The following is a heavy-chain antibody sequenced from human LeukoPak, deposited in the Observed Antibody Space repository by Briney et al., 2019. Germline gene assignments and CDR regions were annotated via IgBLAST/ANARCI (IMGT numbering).Heavy chain of an antibody. D-gene: IGHD1-26*01. CDR2: ISGSGGST. CDR1: GFTFSSYA. Sequence: GGSLRLSCAASGFTFSSYAMGWVRQAPGKGLEWVSAISGSGGSTYYADSVKGRFTISRDNSKNTLYLQMNSLRAEDTAVYYCAKVIVGATTKKYYFDYWGQGTLVTVSS. J-gene: IGHJ4*02. V-gene: IGHV3-23*01. CDR3: AKVIVGATTKKYYFDY.